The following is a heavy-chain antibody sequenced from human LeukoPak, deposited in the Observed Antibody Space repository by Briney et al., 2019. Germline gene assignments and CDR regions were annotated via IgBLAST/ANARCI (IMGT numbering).Heavy chain of an antibody. V-gene: IGHV1-2*04. Sequence: ASVKVSCKASGYTFTGYYMHWVRQAPGQGLEWMGWINPNSGGTNYAQKFQGWVTMTRDTSISTAYMELSRLRSDDTAVYYCARAPGYYYGMDVWGHGTTVTVSS. CDR3: ARAPGYYYGMDV. CDR2: INPNSGGT. J-gene: IGHJ6*02. CDR1: GYTFTGYY.